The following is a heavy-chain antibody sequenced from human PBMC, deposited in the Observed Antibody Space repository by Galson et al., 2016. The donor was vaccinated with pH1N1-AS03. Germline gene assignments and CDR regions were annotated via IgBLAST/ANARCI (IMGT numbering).Heavy chain of an antibody. D-gene: IGHD4-17*01. CDR2: ISAYSGDT. J-gene: IGHJ4*02. CDR3: ARAHYNADYVPDF. Sequence: SVKVSCKASGYSFPTYSFNWVRQAPGQGLEWLGWISAYSGDTHYARKFQGRVTLTTDTSTSTAYMELRSLTSDDTAEYYCARAHYNADYVPDFWGQGTLVTVSS. V-gene: IGHV1-18*04. CDR1: GYSFPTYS.